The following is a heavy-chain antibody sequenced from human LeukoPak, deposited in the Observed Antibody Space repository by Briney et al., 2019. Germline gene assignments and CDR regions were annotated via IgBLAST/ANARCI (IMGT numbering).Heavy chain of an antibody. CDR3: AKVRAPSGWFNSDY. Sequence: GGSLRLSCAASGFTVSSNYMSWVRQAPGKGLEWVSVIYSGGSTYYADSVKGRFTISRDNSKNTLYLQMNSLRVEDTAAYYCAKVRAPSGWFNSDYWGQGTLVTVSS. J-gene: IGHJ4*02. CDR1: GFTVSSNY. D-gene: IGHD6-19*01. V-gene: IGHV3-53*01. CDR2: IYSGGST.